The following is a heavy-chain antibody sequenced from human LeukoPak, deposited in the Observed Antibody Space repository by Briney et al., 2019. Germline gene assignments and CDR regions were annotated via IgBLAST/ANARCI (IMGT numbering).Heavy chain of an antibody. CDR3: VRDIYVRRDSWYDVRTFDN. Sequence: GGSLRLSCAAPGFTFSSYWMHWVRQAPGKGLVWVSRVNSDESSTTYADSVKGRFSISRDNAKNTLYLQMNSLRAEHTAVYFYVRDIYVRRDSWYDVRTFDNWGQGTLVTVSS. D-gene: IGHD3-3*01. CDR1: GFTFSSYW. J-gene: IGHJ4*02. V-gene: IGHV3-74*01. CDR2: VNSDESST.